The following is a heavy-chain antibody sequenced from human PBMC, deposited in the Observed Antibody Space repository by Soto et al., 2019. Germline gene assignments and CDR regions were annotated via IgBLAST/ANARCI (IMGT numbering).Heavy chain of an antibody. J-gene: IGHJ6*02. CDR2: SYHSGNT. D-gene: IGHD6-19*01. CDR3: ATSGWNEDFYYYYGMDV. V-gene: IGHV4-4*02. CDR1: GDSVTRSNW. Sequence: QVHLQESGPGLVKPSGTLSLTCAVSGDSVTRSNWWSWVRQSPGKGLEWIGESYHSGNTRYNPSLKSPLTISVDKSKNQFSLNLTSVTAADTAVYYCATSGWNEDFYYYYGMDVWGQGTTVTVSS.